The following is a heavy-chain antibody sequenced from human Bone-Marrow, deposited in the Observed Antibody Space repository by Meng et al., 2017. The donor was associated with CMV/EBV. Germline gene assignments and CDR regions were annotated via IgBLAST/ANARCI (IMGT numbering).Heavy chain of an antibody. Sequence: SETLSLTCTVSGGSLSSSSFYWGWIRQPPGKGLEYIGSIFYGGSPYYNPSLKSRVTISVDTSKNQFSLKLTSVTAADTAVYYCARHTLIVVNQDWFDPWGQGALVTVSS. CDR2: IFYGGSP. CDR3: ARHTLIVVNQDWFDP. V-gene: IGHV4-39*01. D-gene: IGHD3-22*01. CDR1: GGSLSSSSFY. J-gene: IGHJ5*02.